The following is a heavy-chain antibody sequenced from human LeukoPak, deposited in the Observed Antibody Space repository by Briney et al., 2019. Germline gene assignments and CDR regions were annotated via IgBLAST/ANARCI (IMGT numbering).Heavy chain of an antibody. Sequence: GGSLRLSCAASGFTFSSYAMSWVRQPPGKGLQWVANIKEDETEKYYVDSVKGRFTISRDNAKNSVYLQMNSLRVEDTAVYYCARRPFGADYWGQGTLVTVSS. D-gene: IGHD3-10*01. CDR3: ARRPFGADY. CDR2: IKEDETEK. J-gene: IGHJ4*02. CDR1: GFTFSSYA. V-gene: IGHV3-7*01.